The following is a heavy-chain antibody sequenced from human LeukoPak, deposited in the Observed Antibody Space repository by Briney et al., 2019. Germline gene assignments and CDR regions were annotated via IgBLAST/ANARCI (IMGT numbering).Heavy chain of an antibody. V-gene: IGHV3-23*01. Sequence: GGSLRLSCAASGFTFSSYAMSWVRQAPGKGLEWVSIISASGGSTYYADSVKGRFTISRDKSKNYLQMNSLRGDDTAIYYCAKDVRVGEYYGSGSYFDYRGQGTLVTVSS. CDR3: AKDVRVGEYYGSGSYFDY. CDR1: GFTFSSYA. CDR2: ISASGGST. J-gene: IGHJ4*02. D-gene: IGHD3-10*01.